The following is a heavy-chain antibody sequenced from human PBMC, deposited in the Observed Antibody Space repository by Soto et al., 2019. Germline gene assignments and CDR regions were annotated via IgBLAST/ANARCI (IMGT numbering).Heavy chain of an antibody. Sequence: QVHLVQSGAEVKKPGASVKISCKASGYTFTLYAMHWVRQAPGQRLEWMGWINAANGNTKSSQKFQGRVTFTRHTSASTGYMELSTLNAADTAVYYCARDQRRDYDFWSGYSQGFDYWGQGTPVTVSS. V-gene: IGHV1-3*01. J-gene: IGHJ4*02. CDR3: ARDQRRDYDFWSGYSQGFDY. CDR2: INAANGNT. D-gene: IGHD3-3*01. CDR1: GYTFTLYA.